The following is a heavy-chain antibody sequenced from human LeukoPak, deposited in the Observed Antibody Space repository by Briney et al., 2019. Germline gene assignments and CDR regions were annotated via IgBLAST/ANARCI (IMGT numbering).Heavy chain of an antibody. D-gene: IGHD1-7*01. CDR2: IMFDGSGI. J-gene: IGHJ5*02. V-gene: IGHV3-43*01. Sequence: GGSLRLSCAASGFTFDEYAMHWVRHTPGQRLEWVGLIMFDGSGIFYADSVKGRFAISRDNFKDSLYLQIHSLRIDDPALYYCAKGTVTELQAWGQGTLVTVSS. CDR3: AKGTVTELQA. CDR1: GFTFDEYA.